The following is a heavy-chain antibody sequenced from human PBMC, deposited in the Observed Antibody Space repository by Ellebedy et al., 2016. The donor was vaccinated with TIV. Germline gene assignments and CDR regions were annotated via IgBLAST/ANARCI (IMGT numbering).Heavy chain of an antibody. Sequence: ASVQVSCXASGYTFTSYYMHWVRQAPGQGLEWMGIINPSGGSATYAQKFQGRVTMTRDTSTSTVYMELSSLRSEDTAVYYCTRDSSPPLDYWGQGTLVTVSS. CDR2: INPSGGSA. J-gene: IGHJ4*02. CDR3: TRDSSPPLDY. D-gene: IGHD6-6*01. CDR1: GYTFTSYY. V-gene: IGHV1-46*01.